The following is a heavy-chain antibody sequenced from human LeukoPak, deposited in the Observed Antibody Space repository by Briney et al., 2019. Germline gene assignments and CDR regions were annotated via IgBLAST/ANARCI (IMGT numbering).Heavy chain of an antibody. Sequence: SETLSLTCSVSGGSISSYYGSWIRHSPGKGLEWIGYVFYKGSTNYNPSLKSRVSISVDTAKNQISLRLSSVTAADTAVYYCARGNNYYFYYMDVWGKGATVTVSS. J-gene: IGHJ6*03. V-gene: IGHV4-59*01. CDR1: GGSISSYY. CDR3: ARGNNYYFYYMDV. CDR2: VFYKGST.